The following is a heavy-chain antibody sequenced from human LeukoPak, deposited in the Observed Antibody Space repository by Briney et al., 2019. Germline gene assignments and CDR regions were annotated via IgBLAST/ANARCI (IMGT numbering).Heavy chain of an antibody. V-gene: IGHV3-48*01. J-gene: IGHJ4*02. D-gene: IGHD3-10*01. CDR1: GFTFSSYS. CDR2: ISSSSSTI. CDR3: ARDERRYGSGTPDY. Sequence: SGGSLRLSCAASGFTFSSYSMNWVRQAPGKGLEWVSYISSSSSTIYYADSVKGRFTIYRDNAKNSLYLQMNSLRAEDTAVYYCARDERRYGSGTPDYWGQGTLVTVSS.